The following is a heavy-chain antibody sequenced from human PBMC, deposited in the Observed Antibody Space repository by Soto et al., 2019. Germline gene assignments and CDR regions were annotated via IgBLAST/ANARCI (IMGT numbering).Heavy chain of an antibody. V-gene: IGHV3-30-3*01. D-gene: IGHD3-16*01. Sequence: QVQLVESGGGVVQPGRSLRLSCAASGFTFSSYAMHWVRQAPGKGLEWVAVISYDGSNKYYADSVKGRFTISRDNSKNPLYLQMNSLRAEDTAVYYCARGGGEQEDFDYWGQGTLVTVSS. CDR3: ARGGGEQEDFDY. J-gene: IGHJ4*02. CDR2: ISYDGSNK. CDR1: GFTFSSYA.